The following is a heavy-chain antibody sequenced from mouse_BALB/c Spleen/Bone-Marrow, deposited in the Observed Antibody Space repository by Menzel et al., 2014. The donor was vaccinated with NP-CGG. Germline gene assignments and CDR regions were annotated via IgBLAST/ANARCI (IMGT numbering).Heavy chain of an antibody. J-gene: IGHJ2*01. CDR2: INPNNGGT. CDR1: GYTFTDFN. Sequence: EDQLQQSGPELVKPGAPVKMSCKASGYTFTDFNMDWVKQSHGKSLEWIGDINPNNGGTIYNQKFKGRATLTVDTSSRTAYMEFRSLTSEDTAVYFCAREERGFDYWGQGTTLTVSS. V-gene: IGHV1-18*01. CDR3: AREERGFDY.